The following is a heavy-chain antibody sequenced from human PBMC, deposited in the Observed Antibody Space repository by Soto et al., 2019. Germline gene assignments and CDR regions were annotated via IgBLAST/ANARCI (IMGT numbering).Heavy chain of an antibody. Sequence: QVQLVPSGAEVKKPGASVKVSCKASGYTFTSYGISWVRQAPGQGLEWMGWISAYNGNTNYAPKLQGRVTMTTDTSRSTAYMELSSLSSDDTAVYYCARPYGDYTAFEIWFQGTMVTVSS. D-gene: IGHD4-17*01. V-gene: IGHV1-18*01. CDR2: ISAYNGNT. CDR3: ARPYGDYTAFEI. J-gene: IGHJ3*02. CDR1: GYTFTSYG.